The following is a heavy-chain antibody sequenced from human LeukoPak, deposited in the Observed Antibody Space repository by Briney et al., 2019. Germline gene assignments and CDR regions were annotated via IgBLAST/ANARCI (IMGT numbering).Heavy chain of an antibody. D-gene: IGHD2-2*01. J-gene: IGHJ4*02. V-gene: IGHV4-38-2*01. CDR1: GFSISSGYF. Sequence: SETLSLTCAVSGFSISSGYFWAWTRQSPGKGLEWIGSIFHSGITYYNPSLKSRITISVDTSKNQFSLRLSSVTAADTAVYYCARRISTRRGETCSSTSCYFDYWGQGTLVTVSS. CDR3: ARRISTRRGETCSSTSCYFDY. CDR2: IFHSGIT.